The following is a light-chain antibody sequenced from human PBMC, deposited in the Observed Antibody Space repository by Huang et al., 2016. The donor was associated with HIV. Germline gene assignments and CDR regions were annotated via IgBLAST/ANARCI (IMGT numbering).Light chain of an antibody. CDR1: QSLVYRDGNTD. Sequence: DVVVTQSPLSLPVTLGQSASISCNSSQSLVYRDGNTDLNWFQQRPGQSPRCLIYKVSKRDSGVPDRVSGSGSGSNFTLTISRLEAEDVGIYYCMQGTHWPLTFGGGTSLEIK. CDR3: MQGTHWPLT. CDR2: KVS. V-gene: IGKV2-30*01. J-gene: IGKJ4*01.